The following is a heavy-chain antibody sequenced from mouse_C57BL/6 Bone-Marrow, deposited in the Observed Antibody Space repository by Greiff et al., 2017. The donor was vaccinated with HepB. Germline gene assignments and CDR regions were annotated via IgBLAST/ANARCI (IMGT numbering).Heavy chain of an antibody. CDR1: GFTFSSYG. Sequence: EVKLEESGGDLVKPGGSLKLSCAASGFTFSSYGMSWVRQTPDKRLEWVATISSGGSYTYYPDSVKGRFTISRDNAKNTLYLQMSSLKSEDTAMYYCARLELLFDYWGQGTTLTVSS. D-gene: IGHD1-1*01. V-gene: IGHV5-6*02. J-gene: IGHJ2*01. CDR2: ISSGGSYT. CDR3: ARLELLFDY.